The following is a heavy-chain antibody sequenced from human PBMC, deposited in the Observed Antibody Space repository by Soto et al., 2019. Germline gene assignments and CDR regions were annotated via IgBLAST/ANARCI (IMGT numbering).Heavy chain of an antibody. D-gene: IGHD6-19*01. J-gene: IGHJ6*02. Sequence: QVQLVQSGAEVKKPGASVKVSCKASGYTFTSYGISWVRQAPGQGLEWMGWISAYNGNTNYAQKLQGRVTMTTDTSTSTAYMELRSLRSDDTAVYYCASGVGSSCWYGWGYYYGMDVWGQGTTVTVSS. CDR2: ISAYNGNT. CDR3: ASGVGSSCWYGWGYYYGMDV. CDR1: GYTFTSYG. V-gene: IGHV1-18*01.